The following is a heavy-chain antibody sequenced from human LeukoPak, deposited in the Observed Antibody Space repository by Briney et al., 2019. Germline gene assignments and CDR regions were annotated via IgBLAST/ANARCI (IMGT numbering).Heavy chain of an antibody. D-gene: IGHD3-3*01. J-gene: IGHJ3*02. V-gene: IGHV4-34*01. Sequence: SETLSLTCAVYGGSFSGYYWSWIRQPPGKGLEWIGEINHSGSTNYNPSLKSRVTISVDTSENQFSLKLSSVTAADTAVYYCARSGEWNYDFWSAQLGDAFDIWGQGTMVTVSS. CDR1: GGSFSGYY. CDR2: INHSGST. CDR3: ARSGEWNYDFWSAQLGDAFDI.